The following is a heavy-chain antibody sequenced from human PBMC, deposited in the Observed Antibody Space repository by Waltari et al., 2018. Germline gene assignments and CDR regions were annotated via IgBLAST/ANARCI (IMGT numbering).Heavy chain of an antibody. CDR3: ARDLHPGRGVTTGWFDP. J-gene: IGHJ5*02. CDR2: ISSSSSYI. V-gene: IGHV3-21*01. CDR1: GFTFSSYS. Sequence: EVQLVESGGGLVKPGGSLRLSCAASGFTFSSYSMNWVRQAPGKGLEWVSSISSSSSYIYYADSVKGRFTISRDNAKNSLYLQMNSLRAEDTAVYYCARDLHPGRGVTTGWFDPWGQGTLVTVSS. D-gene: IGHD4-17*01.